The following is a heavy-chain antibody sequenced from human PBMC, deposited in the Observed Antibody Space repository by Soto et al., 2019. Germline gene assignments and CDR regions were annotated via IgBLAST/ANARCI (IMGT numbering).Heavy chain of an antibody. Sequence: QVNLVQSGGGVVQPGRSLRVSCAASGFDFRSYGFHWIRQAPGKGLEWVALISSDGGDTFYADSVKGRFIASTDNSKNTLYLQMGSLRPEDAGVYYCARDRRDGYNWIDHWGQGTLVAVSA. CDR2: ISSDGGDT. V-gene: IGHV3-30*03. J-gene: IGHJ5*02. CDR1: GFDFRSYG. CDR3: ARDRRDGYNWIDH. D-gene: IGHD5-12*01.